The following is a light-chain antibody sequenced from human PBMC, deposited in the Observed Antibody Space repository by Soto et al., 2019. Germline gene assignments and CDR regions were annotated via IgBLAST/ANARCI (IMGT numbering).Light chain of an antibody. Sequence: DIQMTQSPSSLSASVGDRVTITCRASQTISSYLNWYQQKPWKAPKLLIYAASSLQSGVPSRFSGSGSATDFTLTISSLQPEDFATYYCQQSHSIPYTFGQGTKLEIK. CDR1: QTISSY. CDR2: AAS. V-gene: IGKV1-39*01. J-gene: IGKJ2*01. CDR3: QQSHSIPYT.